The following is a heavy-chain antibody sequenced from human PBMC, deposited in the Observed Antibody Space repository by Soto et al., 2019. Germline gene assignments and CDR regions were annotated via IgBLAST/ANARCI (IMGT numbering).Heavy chain of an antibody. CDR1: GFTFSSYA. Sequence: EVQLLESGGGLVQPGGSLRLSCAASGFTFSSYAMSWVRQAPGKGLEWVSAISGSGGSTYYADSVKGRFTISRDNSKNTLYLQMHSLRAEDTAVYYCAKDNGFYGGNSPNDYWGQGTLVTVSS. CDR2: ISGSGGST. CDR3: AKDNGFYGGNSPNDY. J-gene: IGHJ4*02. V-gene: IGHV3-23*01. D-gene: IGHD4-17*01.